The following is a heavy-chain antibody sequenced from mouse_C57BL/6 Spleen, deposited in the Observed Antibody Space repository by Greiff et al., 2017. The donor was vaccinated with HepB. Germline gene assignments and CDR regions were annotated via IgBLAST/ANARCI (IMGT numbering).Heavy chain of an antibody. Sequence: VQLQQSGAELARPGASVKLSCKASGYTFTSYGISWVKQRTGQGLEWIGEIYPRSGNTYYNEKFKGKATLTADKSSSTAYLELRSLTSEDSAVYFCARRYYYDSSYDAMDYWGQGTSVTVSS. CDR3: ARRYYYDSSYDAMDY. CDR1: GYTFTSYG. D-gene: IGHD1-1*01. CDR2: IYPRSGNT. V-gene: IGHV1-81*01. J-gene: IGHJ4*01.